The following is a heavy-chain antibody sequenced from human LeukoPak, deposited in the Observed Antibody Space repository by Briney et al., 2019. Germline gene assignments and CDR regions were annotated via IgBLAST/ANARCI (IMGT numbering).Heavy chain of an antibody. Sequence: PGGSLRLSCAASGFTFSSYGMNWVRQAPGKGLEWVSSISSSSSYIYYADSVKGRFTISRDNAKNSLYLQMNSLRAEDTAVYYCARDGNDSSGYSTPRAFDIWGQGTMVTVSS. CDR1: GFTFSSYG. V-gene: IGHV3-21*01. CDR2: ISSSSSYI. CDR3: ARDGNDSSGYSTPRAFDI. D-gene: IGHD3-22*01. J-gene: IGHJ3*02.